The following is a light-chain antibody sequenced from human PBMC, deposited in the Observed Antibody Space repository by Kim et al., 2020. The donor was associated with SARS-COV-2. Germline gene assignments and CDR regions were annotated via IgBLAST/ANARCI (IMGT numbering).Light chain of an antibody. CDR3: QQYGNSRLT. CDR2: GAS. CDR1: QYVTSSY. J-gene: IGKJ4*01. Sequence: SPGERSTFSCRASQYVTSSYLAWYQHKPGQAPRLLIYGASSRATGIPDRFSGSGSGTDFVLTISRLEPEDFAVYYCQQYGNSRLTFGGGTKVDIK. V-gene: IGKV3-20*01.